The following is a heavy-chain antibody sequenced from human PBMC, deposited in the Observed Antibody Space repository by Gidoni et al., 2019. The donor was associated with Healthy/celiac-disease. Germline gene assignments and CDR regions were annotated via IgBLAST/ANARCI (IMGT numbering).Heavy chain of an antibody. V-gene: IGHV1-69*01. CDR3: ARELGATIASWYFDY. CDR2: IIPIFGTA. CDR1: GGTFSSYA. J-gene: IGHJ4*02. D-gene: IGHD1-26*01. Sequence: EVKKPGSSVKVSCKASGGTFSSYAISWVRQAPGQGLEWMGGIIPIFGTANYAQKFQGRVTITADESTSTAYMELSSLRSEDTAVYYCARELGATIASWYFDYWGQGTLVTVSS.